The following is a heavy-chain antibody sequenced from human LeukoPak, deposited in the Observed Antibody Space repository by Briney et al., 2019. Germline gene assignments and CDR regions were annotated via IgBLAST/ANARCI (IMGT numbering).Heavy chain of an antibody. V-gene: IGHV3-48*03. Sequence: GGSLRLSCAASGFTFSSYEMNWVRQAPGKGLEWVSYISSSGSTIYYADSVKGRFTISRDNAKNSLYLQMNSPRAEDTAVYYCARENYYGSGSYGYFDYWGQGTLVTVSS. J-gene: IGHJ4*02. D-gene: IGHD3-10*01. CDR3: ARENYYGSGSYGYFDY. CDR1: GFTFSSYE. CDR2: ISSSGSTI.